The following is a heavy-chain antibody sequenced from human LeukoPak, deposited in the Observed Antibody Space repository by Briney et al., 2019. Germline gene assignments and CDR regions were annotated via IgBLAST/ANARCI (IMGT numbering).Heavy chain of an antibody. Sequence: PSETLSLTCTVSGGSISSYYWSWIRQPAGKGLEWIGRIYTSGSTNYNPSLKSRVTISVDTSKNQFSLKLSSVTAADTAVYYCARVRGGTGYYYMDVWGKGTTVTISS. CDR1: GGSISSYY. J-gene: IGHJ6*03. CDR3: ARVRGGTGYYYMDV. V-gene: IGHV4-4*07. CDR2: IYTSGST. D-gene: IGHD4-23*01.